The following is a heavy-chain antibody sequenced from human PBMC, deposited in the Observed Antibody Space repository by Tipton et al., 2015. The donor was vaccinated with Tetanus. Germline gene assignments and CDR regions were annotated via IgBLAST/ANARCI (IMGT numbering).Heavy chain of an antibody. CDR3: ARGPTVTTAHYYYGMDV. V-gene: IGHV1-18*01. CDR1: GYTFTKYG. CDR2: INPKSGGT. D-gene: IGHD4-11*01. J-gene: IGHJ6*02. Sequence: QVQLVQSGAEVKKPGASVKVSCKASGYTFTKYGISWVRQAPGQGLEWMGWINPKSGGTNYAQKFQGIITMTRDTSTSTVYMELSSLRSEDTAVYYCARGPTVTTAHYYYGMDVWGQGTTVPVSS.